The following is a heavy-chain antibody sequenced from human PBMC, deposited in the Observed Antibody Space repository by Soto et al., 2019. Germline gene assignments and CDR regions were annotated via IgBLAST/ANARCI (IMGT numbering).Heavy chain of an antibody. CDR3: ARGTTTQLRFSPSRWFDP. J-gene: IGHJ5*02. CDR2: IIPIFGTA. D-gene: IGHD3-3*01. V-gene: IGHV1-69*13. CDR1: GGTFSSYA. Sequence: SVKVSCKASGGTFSSYAISWVRQAPGQGLEWMGGIIPIFGTANYAQKFQGRVTITADESTSTAYMELSSLRSEDTAVYYCARGTTTQLRFSPSRWFDPWGQGTLVTVSS.